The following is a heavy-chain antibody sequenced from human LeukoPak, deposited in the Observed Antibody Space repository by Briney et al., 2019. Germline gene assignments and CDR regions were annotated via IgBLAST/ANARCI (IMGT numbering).Heavy chain of an antibody. D-gene: IGHD6-13*01. CDR1: GFTFSDCD. V-gene: IGHV3-21*01. J-gene: IGHJ4*02. CDR3: GRAFPPLRTAAAGDY. CDR2: ISYRTSHI. Sequence: GGSLRLSCTASGFTFSDCDMNWFRQAPGKGLEWVSSISYRTSHIYYADSVKGRFTISRDNAKNSLYLQMDGLRAEDTAVYFCGRAFPPLRTAAAGDYWGQGTLVTVSS.